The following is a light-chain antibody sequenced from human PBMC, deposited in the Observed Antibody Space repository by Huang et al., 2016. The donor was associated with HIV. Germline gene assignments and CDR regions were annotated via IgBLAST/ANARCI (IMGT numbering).Light chain of an antibody. Sequence: DIVMTQSPDYLAVSLGERATIDCKSSQSVSYSPNNKNYLAWYQHKPGQPPKLLIYWASVRGSGVPDRFTGSGSGTDFTLTISSLQAEDVAVYYCQQYYTTPTFGAGTKVEIK. CDR3: QQYYTTPT. CDR1: QSVSYSPNNKNY. CDR2: WAS. V-gene: IGKV4-1*01. J-gene: IGKJ4*01.